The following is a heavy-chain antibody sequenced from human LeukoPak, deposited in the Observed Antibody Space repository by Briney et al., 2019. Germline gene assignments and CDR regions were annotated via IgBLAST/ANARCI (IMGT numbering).Heavy chain of an antibody. Sequence: GGSLRLSCAASGFTFSGSAMHWVRQASGKGLEWVGRIRSKANSYATAYAASVKGRFTISRDDSKNAAYLQMNSLKTEDTAVYYCTSLIAVAGMDYWGQGTLVTVSS. D-gene: IGHD6-19*01. CDR3: TSLIAVAGMDY. V-gene: IGHV3-73*01. CDR1: GFTFSGSA. J-gene: IGHJ4*02. CDR2: IRSKANSYAT.